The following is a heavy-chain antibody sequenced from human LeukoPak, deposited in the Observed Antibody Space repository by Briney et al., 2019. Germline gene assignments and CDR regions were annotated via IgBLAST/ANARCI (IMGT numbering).Heavy chain of an antibody. CDR2: IIPIFGTA. J-gene: IGHJ6*02. CDR3: AIGYCSGGSCCGNQYYYYYGMDV. V-gene: IGHV1-69*13. CDR1: GGTFSSYA. D-gene: IGHD2-15*01. Sequence: SVTVSCKASGGTFSSYAISWVRQAPGQGLEWMGGIIPIFGTANYAQKFQGRVTITADESTSTAYMELSSLRSEDTAVYYCAIGYCSGGSCCGNQYYYYYGMDVWGQGTTVTVSS.